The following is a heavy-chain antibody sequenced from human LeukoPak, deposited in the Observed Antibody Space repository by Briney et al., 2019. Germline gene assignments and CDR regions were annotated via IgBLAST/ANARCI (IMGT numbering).Heavy chain of an antibody. J-gene: IGHJ4*02. D-gene: IGHD2-8*01. CDR2: FDPEDGET. CDR3: ATVNGGSYYDY. Sequence: ASVKVSCKVSGYILIELSMHGVRQAPGKGLEWMGGFDPEDGETIYAQKFQGRVTMTEDTSTDTAYMELRSMRSEDTAVYYFATVNGGSYYDYWGQGTLVTVSS. V-gene: IGHV1-24*01. CDR1: GYILIELS.